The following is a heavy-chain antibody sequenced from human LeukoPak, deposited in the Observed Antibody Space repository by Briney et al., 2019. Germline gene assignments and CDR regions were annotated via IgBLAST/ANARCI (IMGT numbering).Heavy chain of an antibody. CDR2: INPSRGGT. J-gene: IGHJ6*03. Sequence: ASVKVSCKASGYTFTGYYMHWVRQAPGQGLEWMGWINPSRGGTNYAQKFQGRVNMTRDTSISTAYMELSRLRSDDTAVYYCASVGYCSSTSCYYYYYYMDVWGKGTTVTVSS. CDR3: ASVGYCSSTSCYYYYYYMDV. V-gene: IGHV1-2*02. D-gene: IGHD2-2*01. CDR1: GYTFTGYY.